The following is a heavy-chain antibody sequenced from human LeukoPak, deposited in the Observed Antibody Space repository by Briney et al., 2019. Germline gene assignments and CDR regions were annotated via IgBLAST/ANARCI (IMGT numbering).Heavy chain of an antibody. V-gene: IGHV1-18*01. D-gene: IGHD3-10*01. CDR2: ISAYNGNT. J-gene: IGHJ5*02. CDR3: ARGGELWFGELTKENNWFDP. Sequence: ASVKVSCKASGYTFTSYGISWVRQAPGQGLEWMGWISAYNGNTNYAQKLQGRVTMTTDTSTSTAYMELRSLRSDDTAVYYCARGGELWFGELTKENNWFDPWGQGTLVTVSS. CDR1: GYTFTSYG.